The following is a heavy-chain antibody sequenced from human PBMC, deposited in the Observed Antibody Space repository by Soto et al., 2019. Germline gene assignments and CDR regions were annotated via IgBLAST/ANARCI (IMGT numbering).Heavy chain of an antibody. J-gene: IGHJ4*02. D-gene: IGHD3-22*01. Sequence: SETLSLTCTVSGGSISSYYWSWIRQPPGKGLEWIGYIYYSGSTFYNPSLKSRVTISVDTSKHQFSLKLSSVTAADTAVYYCARAHYDRSGYYFDYWGQGTLVTVSS. CDR1: GGSISSYY. V-gene: IGHV4-59*08. CDR3: ARAHYDRSGYYFDY. CDR2: IYYSGST.